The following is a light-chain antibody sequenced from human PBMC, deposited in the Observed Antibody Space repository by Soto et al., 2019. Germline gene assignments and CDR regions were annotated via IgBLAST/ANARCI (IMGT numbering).Light chain of an antibody. CDR3: LQRSVWPWT. J-gene: IGKJ1*01. V-gene: IGKV3-11*02. CDR2: DVF. CDR1: QSVGNN. Sequence: IVLTQSPATLSLSPGERATLSCRASQSVGNNLAWYQQKPGQAPRLLIYDVFNRATGIPARFSGSGSGRDFTLTLSSLEPEDFAVYYCLQRSVWPWTFGQGTKVEVK.